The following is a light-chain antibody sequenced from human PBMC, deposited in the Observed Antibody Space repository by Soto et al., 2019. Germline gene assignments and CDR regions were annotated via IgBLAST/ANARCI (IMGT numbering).Light chain of an antibody. CDR1: SSDIGGYKY. CDR3: SSYTIYSTLLL. CDR2: EVT. Sequence: QSLLTQPASVSGSPGQSITISCTGTSSDIGGYKYVSWYQQHPGKAPKLIIYEVTNRPSGVSDRFSGSKSGNTASLTISGLQAEDEADYYCSSYTIYSTLLLFGGGTKLTVL. V-gene: IGLV2-14*01. J-gene: IGLJ2*01.